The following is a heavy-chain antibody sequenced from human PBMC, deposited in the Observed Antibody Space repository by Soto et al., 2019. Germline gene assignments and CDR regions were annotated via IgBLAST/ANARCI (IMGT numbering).Heavy chain of an antibody. CDR1: GGSINSGGYC. Sequence: QVQLQESGPGLVKPSQTLSLTCTVPGGSINSGGYCWSWIRQHPGKGLDWIGCISYGGSTSYNPSLKSRVTISVDTSKNQFSLKLTSVTVADTAVYYCSRGILVWGQGALITVSS. V-gene: IGHV4-31*03. D-gene: IGHD5-18*01. J-gene: IGHJ4*02. CDR2: ISYGGST. CDR3: SRGILV.